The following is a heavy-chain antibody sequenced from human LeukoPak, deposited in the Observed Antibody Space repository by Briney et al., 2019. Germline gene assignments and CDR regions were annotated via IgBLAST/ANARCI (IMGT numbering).Heavy chain of an antibody. Sequence: GESLKISCKVSGYSFTSYCIGWVRQMPGKGLEWMGIIYPGDSGPTYSPSFQGQITISVDKSINTAYLQWSSLQASDTAMYYCGMSGDRVPLQDDVFDVWGQGTMVTVST. CDR3: GMSGDRVPLQDDVFDV. J-gene: IGHJ3*01. V-gene: IGHV5-51*01. CDR2: IYPGDSGP. D-gene: IGHD1-26*01. CDR1: GYSFTSYC.